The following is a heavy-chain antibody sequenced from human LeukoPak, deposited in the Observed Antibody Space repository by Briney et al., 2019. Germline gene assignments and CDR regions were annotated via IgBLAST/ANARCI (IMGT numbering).Heavy chain of an antibody. V-gene: IGHV3-15*04. J-gene: IGHJ4*02. D-gene: IGHD4-17*01. Sequence: GGSLRLSCAASGLTVTNAWMNWVRQAPGKGLEWVGRIASKTDGGTTDYAAPVKGRFTISRDDSKNTVYLQMNSLKTEDTAVYYCTTLLAYGDLLVDSWGQGTLVTVSS. CDR1: GLTVTNAW. CDR2: IASKTDGGTT. CDR3: TTLLAYGDLLVDS.